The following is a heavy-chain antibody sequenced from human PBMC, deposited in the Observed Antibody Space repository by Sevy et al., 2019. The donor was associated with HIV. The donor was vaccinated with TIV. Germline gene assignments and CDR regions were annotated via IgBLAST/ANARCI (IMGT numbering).Heavy chain of an antibody. CDR3: GGEGVGGYSYSLDC. V-gene: IGHV3-7*01. CDR2: MKEDGSDK. Sequence: GGSLRLSCAASGFTFSVYWMSWVRQAPGKGLEWVATMKEDGSDKDYVDSVKGRFTISRDNAKNSRYLQMNSLRAEDTAVYYWGGEGVGGYSYSLDCWGQGTLVTVSS. J-gene: IGHJ4*02. CDR1: GFTFSVYW. D-gene: IGHD5-18*01.